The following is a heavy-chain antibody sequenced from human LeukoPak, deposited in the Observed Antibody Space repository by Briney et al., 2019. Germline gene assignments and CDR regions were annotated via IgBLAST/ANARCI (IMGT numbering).Heavy chain of an antibody. CDR3: ARAGEMRYMDV. J-gene: IGHJ6*03. CDR2: IKGNGATT. D-gene: IGHD5-24*01. CDR1: GFTFSNYC. Sequence: PGGSLRLSCEASGFTFSNYCMSWIRQAPGKGLEWVSHIKGNGATTYYADSVRGRFTISRDNAKNSLFLQMNSLRVDDTATYYCARAGEMRYMDVWGKGTAVAVS. V-gene: IGHV3-11*01.